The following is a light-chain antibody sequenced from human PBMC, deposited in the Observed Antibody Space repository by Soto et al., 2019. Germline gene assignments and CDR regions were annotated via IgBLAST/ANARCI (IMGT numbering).Light chain of an antibody. CDR3: YQYNNWPT. CDR1: QTVNSN. J-gene: IGKJ1*01. CDR2: GAS. V-gene: IGKV3D-15*01. Sequence: IVMTQSPDTLSVSPGERATLSCRTSQTVNSNLAWYQQKPGQSPRLLIYGASTRATTTPGRFTGSGSGTEFTLTISNLQSEDFAVYFCYQYNNWPTFGQGTKVEIK.